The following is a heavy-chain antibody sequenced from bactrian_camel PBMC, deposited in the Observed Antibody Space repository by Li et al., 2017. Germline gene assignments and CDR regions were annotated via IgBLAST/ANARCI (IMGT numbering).Heavy chain of an antibody. Sequence: VQLVESGGGLVQAGGSLRLSCAASGFTFTSYYMSWVRQAPGKGLEWVSDINSSGRTTNYADSVKGRFTISRDNAKNTLYLQLSGLKTEDTAMYYCAATAGGFFGCRFPLGPTGYNYWGQGTQVTVS. CDR2: INSSGRTT. CDR3: AATAGGFFGCRFPLGPTGYNY. J-gene: IGHJ4*01. D-gene: IGHD7*01. V-gene: IGHV3S40*01. CDR1: GFTFTSYY.